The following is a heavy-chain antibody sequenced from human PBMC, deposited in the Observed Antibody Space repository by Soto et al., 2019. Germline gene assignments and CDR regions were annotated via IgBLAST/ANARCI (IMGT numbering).Heavy chain of an antibody. CDR1: GFTFSSYG. J-gene: IGHJ3*02. CDR3: ARGGYEQQLRDGAFDI. CDR2: IWYDGSNK. D-gene: IGHD6-13*01. V-gene: IGHV3-33*01. Sequence: QVQLVESGGGVVQPGRSLRLSCAASGFTFSSYGMHWVRQAPGKGLEWVAVIWYDGSNKYYADSVKGRFTISRDNSKNTLYLQMNSLRAEDTAVYYCARGGYEQQLRDGAFDIWGQGTMVTVSS.